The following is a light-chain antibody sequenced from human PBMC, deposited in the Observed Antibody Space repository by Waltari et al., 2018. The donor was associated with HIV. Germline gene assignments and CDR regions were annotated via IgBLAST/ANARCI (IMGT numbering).Light chain of an antibody. V-gene: IGLV2-14*01. CDR3: SSYTKSGIVV. Sequence: QSALTQPASVSGSPGQSVIISCPGSTSDIAYYNYVSWYQRQSGKAPKALIYEVTNRASGISSRFSGSKSGNAAYLTISGRQTDDECDYFCSSYTKSGIVVFGGGT. J-gene: IGLJ2*01. CDR2: EVT. CDR1: TSDIAYYNY.